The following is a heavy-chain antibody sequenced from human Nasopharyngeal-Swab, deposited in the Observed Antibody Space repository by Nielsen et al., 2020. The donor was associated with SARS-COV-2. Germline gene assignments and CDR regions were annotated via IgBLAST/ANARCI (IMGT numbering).Heavy chain of an antibody. J-gene: IGHJ4*02. CDR2: IYPGDSDT. Sequence: GRSLRLSCKVSGYSFTNYWIGWVRQMPGKGLEWMGIIYPGDSDTRYSPSFQGQVTISADKSISTTHLQWSSLQASDTAMYFCTRLGHCSGGSCYALGPDYWGQGTQVTVSS. CDR3: TRLGHCSGGSCYALGPDY. D-gene: IGHD2-15*01. CDR1: GYSFTNYW. V-gene: IGHV5-51*01.